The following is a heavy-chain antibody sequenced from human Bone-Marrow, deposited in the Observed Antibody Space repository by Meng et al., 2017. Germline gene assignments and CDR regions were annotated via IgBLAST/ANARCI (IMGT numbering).Heavy chain of an antibody. D-gene: IGHD2-21*02. J-gene: IGHJ4*02. CDR1: GYTFTSFD. Sequence: ASVKVSCKASGYTFTSFDINWVRQATGQGLEWMGWMNPNSGDTGYAQKFQGRVTMTRNTSISTAYMELSRLISDDTAVYYCARDHTPYCGGDCYSDYWGQGTLVTVSS. V-gene: IGHV1-8*01. CDR2: MNPNSGDT. CDR3: ARDHTPYCGGDCYSDY.